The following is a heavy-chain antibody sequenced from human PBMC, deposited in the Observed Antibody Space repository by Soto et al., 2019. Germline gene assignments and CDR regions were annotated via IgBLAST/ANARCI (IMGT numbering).Heavy chain of an antibody. V-gene: IGHV3-23*01. CDR3: ATTTVIVGYYYGMDV. J-gene: IGHJ6*02. Sequence: EVQLLESGGGWVQPGGFLRLSCAASGFTFRNYAMSWVRQAPGKGLEWVSTISGSGGSTYYADSVKGRFTISRDNSQNTLYLQMNSLRAEDTAVYYCATTTVIVGYYYGMDVWGQGTTVTVSS. D-gene: IGHD4-17*01. CDR1: GFTFRNYA. CDR2: ISGSGGST.